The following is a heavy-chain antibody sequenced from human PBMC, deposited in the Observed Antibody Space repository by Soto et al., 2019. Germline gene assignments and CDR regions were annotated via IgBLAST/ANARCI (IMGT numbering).Heavy chain of an antibody. D-gene: IGHD2-8*02. CDR3: ARDKITGLFDY. Sequence: SETLSLTCTVSGGSISSSSYYWGWIRQPPGKGLEWIGSIYYSGNTYYTPSLKSRVTISVDTSKNQFSLKLTSVTAADTAVYYCARDKITGLFDYWGQGTLVTVSS. CDR2: IYYSGNT. V-gene: IGHV4-39*07. CDR1: GGSISSSSYY. J-gene: IGHJ4*02.